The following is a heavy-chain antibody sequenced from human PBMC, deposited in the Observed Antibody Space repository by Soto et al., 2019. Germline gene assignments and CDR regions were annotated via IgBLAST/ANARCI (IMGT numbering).Heavy chain of an antibody. J-gene: IGHJ4*02. Sequence: EVQLAESGGGMVQPGGSLRLSCVASGFTFSSYDMHWVRQAPGKGLEYVSSISSNGGNTYYGNSVKGRFTISRDNSKNTLYLQMGSLRDEDMAVYYCVRRVSGNYDYWGQGTLVTVSS. V-gene: IGHV3-64*01. D-gene: IGHD1-7*01. CDR3: VRRVSGNYDY. CDR2: ISSNGGNT. CDR1: GFTFSSYD.